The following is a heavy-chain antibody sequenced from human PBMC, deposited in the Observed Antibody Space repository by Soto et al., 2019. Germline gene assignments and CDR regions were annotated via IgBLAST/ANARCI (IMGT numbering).Heavy chain of an antibody. V-gene: IGHV3-33*01. D-gene: IGHD3-9*01. J-gene: IGHJ4*02. Sequence: PGGSLRLSCAASGFTFSSYGMHWVRQAPGKGLEWVAVIWYDGSNKYYADSVKGRFTISRDNSKNTLYLQMNSLRAEDTAVYYCARVARYFDGSDYWGQGTLVTVSS. CDR3: ARVARYFDGSDY. CDR1: GFTFSSYG. CDR2: IWYDGSNK.